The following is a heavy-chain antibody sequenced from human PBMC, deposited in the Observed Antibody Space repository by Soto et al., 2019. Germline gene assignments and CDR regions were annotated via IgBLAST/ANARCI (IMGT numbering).Heavy chain of an antibody. V-gene: IGHV4-31*04. CDR1: GASLSSGGYY. Sequence: QERLQESGPGLVRPSQTLSLTCSVSGASLSSGGYYWNWIRQRPGKGLEWIGYIYYSGITYYNPSLQSRVTMSIDTSNSQFSLKLSSVTVADTAVYYCASAPPYHKVNWFDPWGQGILVTVSS. D-gene: IGHD6-25*01. CDR2: IYYSGIT. J-gene: IGHJ5*02. CDR3: ASAPPYHKVNWFDP.